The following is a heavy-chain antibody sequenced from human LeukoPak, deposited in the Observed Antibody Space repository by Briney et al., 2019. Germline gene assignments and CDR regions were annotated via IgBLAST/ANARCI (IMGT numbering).Heavy chain of an antibody. CDR1: GFTFNSYA. Sequence: EGSLRLSCAASGFTFNSYAMSWVRQAPGKGLEWVSGISGSGGSTYYADSVKGRFTISRDNSRNTLYLQMNSLRAEDTAVYYCAKARADGSGYSDWGQGTLVTVSS. D-gene: IGHD3-22*01. CDR2: ISGSGGST. CDR3: AKARADGSGYSD. V-gene: IGHV3-23*01. J-gene: IGHJ4*02.